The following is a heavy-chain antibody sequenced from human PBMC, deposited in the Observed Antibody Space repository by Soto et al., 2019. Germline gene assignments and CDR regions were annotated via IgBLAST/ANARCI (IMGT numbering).Heavy chain of an antibody. J-gene: IGHJ6*02. CDR1: GFTFSSYG. Sequence: GGSLRLSCAASGFTFSSYGMHWVRQAPGKGLEWVAVISYDGSNKYYADSVKGRFTISRDNSKNTLYLQMNSLRAEDTAVYYCAKAEGFWSGRDYYYYGMDVWGQGSTVTVSS. D-gene: IGHD3-3*01. CDR3: AKAEGFWSGRDYYYYGMDV. V-gene: IGHV3-30*18. CDR2: ISYDGSNK.